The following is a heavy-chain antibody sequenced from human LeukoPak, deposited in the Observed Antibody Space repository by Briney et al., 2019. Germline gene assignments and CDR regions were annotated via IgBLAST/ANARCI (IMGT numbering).Heavy chain of an antibody. J-gene: IGHJ5*02. CDR3: ARIEYATWFDP. CDR1: GFTFSDYY. CDR2: ISSSGSTL. Sequence: APGFTFSDYYMSWIRQAPGKGLAWVSYISSSGSTLYYPASVKGRFTISRDNAKNSLYLQMNRLRAEDRAVYYCARIEYATWFDPWGQGTLVTDSS. D-gene: IGHD2-8*01. V-gene: IGHV3-11*04.